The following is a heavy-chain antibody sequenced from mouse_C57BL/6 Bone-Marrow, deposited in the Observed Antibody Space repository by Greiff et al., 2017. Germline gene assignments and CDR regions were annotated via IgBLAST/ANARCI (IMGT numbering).Heavy chain of an antibody. CDR2: ISSGSSTI. J-gene: IGHJ3*01. V-gene: IGHV5-17*01. Sequence: EVQLQESGGGLVKPGGSLKLSCAASGFTFSDYGMHWVRQAPEKGLEWVAYISSGSSTIYYADTVKGRFTISRDNAKNTLFLHTTSLRSEDTAMYYCARPPGFAYWCQGTLVTVSA. CDR1: GFTFSDYG. CDR3: ARPPGFAY.